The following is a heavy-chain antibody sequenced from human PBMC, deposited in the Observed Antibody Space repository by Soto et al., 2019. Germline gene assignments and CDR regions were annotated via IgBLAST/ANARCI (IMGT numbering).Heavy chain of an antibody. CDR2: IIPIFGTA. Sequence: SVKVSCKASGGTFSSYAISWVRQAPGQGLEWMGGIIPIFGTANYAQKLQGRVTITADKSTSTAYMELSSLRSEDTAVYYCARADDSSGWHPGDYWGQGTLVTVCS. CDR3: ARADDSSGWHPGDY. J-gene: IGHJ4*02. V-gene: IGHV1-69*06. D-gene: IGHD6-25*01. CDR1: GGTFSSYA.